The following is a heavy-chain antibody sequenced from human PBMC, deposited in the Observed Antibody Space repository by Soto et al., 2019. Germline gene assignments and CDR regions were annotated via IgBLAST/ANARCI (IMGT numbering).Heavy chain of an antibody. J-gene: IGHJ1*01. V-gene: IGHV4-31*03. Sequence: SETLSLTCTVSGGSISSGGYYWSWIRQHPGKGLEWIGYIYYSGSTYYNPSLKSRVTISVDTSKNQFSLKLSSVTAADTAVYYCARGSDEYQLLIEHWGQGTLVTVSS. CDR1: GGSISSGGYY. CDR3: ARGSDEYQLLIEH. D-gene: IGHD2-2*01. CDR2: IYYSGST.